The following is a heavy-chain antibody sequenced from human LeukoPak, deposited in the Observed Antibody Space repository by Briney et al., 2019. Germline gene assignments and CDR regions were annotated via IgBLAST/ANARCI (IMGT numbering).Heavy chain of an antibody. CDR2: IIPIFGTA. CDR1: GGTFSSYA. V-gene: IGHV1-69*13. J-gene: IGHJ5*02. Sequence: ASVKVSCKASGGTFSSYAISWVRQAPGQGLEWMGGIIPIFGTANYAQKFQGRVTITADESTSTAYMELSSLRSEDTAVYYCARARVSGTRSNWFDPWGQGTLVTVSS. CDR3: ARARVSGTRSNWFDP. D-gene: IGHD2-2*01.